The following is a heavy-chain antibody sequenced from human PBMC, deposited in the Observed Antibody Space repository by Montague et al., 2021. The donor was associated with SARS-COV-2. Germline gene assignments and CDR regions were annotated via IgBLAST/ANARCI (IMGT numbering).Heavy chain of an antibody. CDR3: ARGYYHSSGYYATVGVH. D-gene: IGHD3-22*01. CDR2: IYSGGST. J-gene: IGHJ4*02. V-gene: IGHV3-66*01. CDR1: GFTVSSNY. Sequence: SLRLSCAASGFTVSSNYMSWVRQAPGKGLEWVSVIYSGGSTYYADSVKGRFTISRDNSKNTLYLQMNSLRAEDTAVYYCARGYYHSSGYYATVGVHWGQGTLVTVSS.